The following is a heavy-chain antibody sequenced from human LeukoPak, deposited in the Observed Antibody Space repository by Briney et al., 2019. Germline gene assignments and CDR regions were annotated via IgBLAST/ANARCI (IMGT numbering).Heavy chain of an antibody. V-gene: IGHV3-30*18. CDR2: ISYDGSNK. D-gene: IGHD3-22*01. CDR1: GFTFSSYG. Sequence: PGRSLRLSCAASGFTFSSYGMHWVRQAPGKGLEWVAVISYDGSNKYYADSVKGRFTISRDNSKNTLYLQMNSLRAEDTAVYYCAKNRDRGVPTYYYDSSGSFHFDLWGRGTLVTVSS. J-gene: IGHJ2*01. CDR3: AKNRDRGVPTYYYDSSGSFHFDL.